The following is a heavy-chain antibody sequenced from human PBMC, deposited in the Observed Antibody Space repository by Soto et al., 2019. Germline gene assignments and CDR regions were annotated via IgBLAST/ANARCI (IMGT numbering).Heavy chain of an antibody. J-gene: IGHJ5*02. CDR2: ISAYNGNT. Sequence: ASVKVSCKASGYTFTSYGISWVRQAPGQGLEWMGWISAYNGNTNYAQKLQGRVTMTTDTSTSTAYMELRSLRSDDTAVYYCARDLWHPGLAAAGTLGPRDLFALSGQGTLV. CDR1: GYTFTSYG. CDR3: ARDLWHPGLAAAGTLGPRDLFAL. D-gene: IGHD6-13*01. V-gene: IGHV1-18*01.